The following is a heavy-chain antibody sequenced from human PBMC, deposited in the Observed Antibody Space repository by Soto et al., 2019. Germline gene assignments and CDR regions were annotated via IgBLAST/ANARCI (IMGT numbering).Heavy chain of an antibody. CDR3: ARVYRDCIGNSCYPHWFDS. CDR2: IYYSGNT. J-gene: IGHJ5*01. Sequence: SETLSLTCIVSGDSVSSGSYYWSWIRQPPGKGLEWIGYIYYSGNTNYNPSLKSRVTILVETSKNHFSLRLSSVTAADTAVYYCARVYRDCIGNSCYPHWFDSWGQGTLVTVSS. CDR1: GDSVSSGSYY. D-gene: IGHD2-2*01. V-gene: IGHV4-61*03.